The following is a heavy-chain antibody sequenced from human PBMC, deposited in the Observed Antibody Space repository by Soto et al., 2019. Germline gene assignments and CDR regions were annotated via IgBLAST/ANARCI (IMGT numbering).Heavy chain of an antibody. CDR1: GFTFSSYW. Sequence: EVQLVESGGGLVQPGGSLRLSCAASGFTFSSYWMSWVRQAPGKGLEWVANIKQDGSEKYYVDSVKGRFTISRDNAKNSLYLQMNSLRAEDTAVYYCARDSPQGWPLYYFDYWGQGTLVTVSS. J-gene: IGHJ4*02. D-gene: IGHD6-19*01. V-gene: IGHV3-7*01. CDR3: ARDSPQGWPLYYFDY. CDR2: IKQDGSEK.